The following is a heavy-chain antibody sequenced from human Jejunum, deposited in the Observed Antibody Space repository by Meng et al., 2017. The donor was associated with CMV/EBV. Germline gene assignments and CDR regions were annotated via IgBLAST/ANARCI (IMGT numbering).Heavy chain of an antibody. CDR3: SRDPRKYYYYYGADV. J-gene: IGHJ6*02. D-gene: IGHD2/OR15-2a*01. CDR2: ISTRGGTV. V-gene: IGHV3-48*03. CDR1: FNFKTYD. Sequence: FNFKTYDMNWVRQAPGRGLEWISYISTRGGTVSYADSVEGRFTISRDNTDNSLFLQMNNLRVEDTAVYYCSRDPRKYYYYYGADVWGQGTTVTVSS.